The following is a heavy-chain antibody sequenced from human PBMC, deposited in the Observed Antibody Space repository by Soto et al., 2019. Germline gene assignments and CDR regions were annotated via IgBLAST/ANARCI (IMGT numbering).Heavy chain of an antibody. J-gene: IGHJ6*02. CDR2: INPNSGGT. D-gene: IGHD3-10*01. CDR1: VYTFTAYN. Sequence: ATVTVPRLASVYTFTAYNIHWVRLAPGPGLTWMGWINPNSGGTNYAQKFQGRVTRTRDTSISTAYMELSRLRSDDTAVYYCARPSRGSGSPRYYYYGMDVWGQGTTVTLSS. CDR3: ARPSRGSGSPRYYYYGMDV. V-gene: IGHV1-2*02.